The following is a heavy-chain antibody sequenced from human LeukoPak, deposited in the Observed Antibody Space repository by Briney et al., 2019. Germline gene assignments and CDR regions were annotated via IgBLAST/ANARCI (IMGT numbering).Heavy chain of an antibody. CDR2: INHSGTT. Sequence: SETLSLTCAIYGGSFSDYYWSWIRQPPGKGLEWIGEINHSGTTNYSPSLKSRVSISVDTSKNQFSLKLNSVTAADAAMYYCASHYSSGSYRYTGSFDSWGQGMLVNVSS. D-gene: IGHD3-16*02. V-gene: IGHV4-34*01. CDR1: GGSFSDYY. CDR3: ASHYSSGSYRYTGSFDS. J-gene: IGHJ4*02.